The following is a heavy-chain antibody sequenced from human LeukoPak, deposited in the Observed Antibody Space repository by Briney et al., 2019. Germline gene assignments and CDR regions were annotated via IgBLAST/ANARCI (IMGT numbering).Heavy chain of an antibody. D-gene: IGHD3-10*01. CDR3: ARDRILWFGELSRGYFDY. Sequence: SETLPLTCAVSGGSISSSNWWSWVRQPPGKGLEWIGEIYHSGSTNYNPSLKSRVTISVDKSKNQFSLKLSSVTAADTAVYYCARDRILWFGELSRGYFDYWGQGTLVTVSS. J-gene: IGHJ4*02. CDR1: GGSISSSNW. CDR2: IYHSGST. V-gene: IGHV4-4*02.